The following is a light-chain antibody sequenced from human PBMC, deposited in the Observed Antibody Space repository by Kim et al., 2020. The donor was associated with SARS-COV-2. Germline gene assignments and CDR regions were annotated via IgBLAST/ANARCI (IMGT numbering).Light chain of an antibody. V-gene: IGLV3-1*01. CDR3: QAWDSNTGV. CDR2: QDT. CDR1: KLGDKY. J-gene: IGLJ2*01. Sequence: SYELTQPPSVSVSPGQTASITCSGDKLGDKYACWYQQKSGQSPVLVIYQDTKRPSGIPERFSGSNSGNTVTLTISGTQAMDEADYYCQAWDSNTGVFGGGTKLTVL.